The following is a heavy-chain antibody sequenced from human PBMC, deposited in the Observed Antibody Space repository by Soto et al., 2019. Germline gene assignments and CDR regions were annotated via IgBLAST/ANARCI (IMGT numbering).Heavy chain of an antibody. CDR2: ISGSGGST. V-gene: IGHV3-23*01. Sequence: GGSLRLSCAASGFTFSSYAMSWVRQAPGKGLEWVSAISGSGGSTYYADSVKGRFTISRDNSKNTLYLQMNSLRAEDTAVYYCAKPVAAAPRYYYYGMDVWGQGTTVTVSS. D-gene: IGHD6-13*01. CDR3: AKPVAAAPRYYYYGMDV. CDR1: GFTFSSYA. J-gene: IGHJ6*02.